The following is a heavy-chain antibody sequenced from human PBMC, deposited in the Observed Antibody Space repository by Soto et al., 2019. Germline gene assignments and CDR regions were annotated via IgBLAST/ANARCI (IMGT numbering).Heavy chain of an antibody. CDR2: IGSSSTYI. D-gene: IGHD5-18*01. CDR1: GFTFSSYS. V-gene: IGHV3-21*01. J-gene: IGHJ4*02. CDR3: ARDQPGYSYGYGLGY. Sequence: GGSLRLSCAASGFTFSSYSMSWVRQAPGKGLEWVSSIGSSSTYIYYADSVKGRFTISRDNAKNSLYLQMHSLRAEDTAVYYCARDQPGYSYGYGLGYWGQGT.